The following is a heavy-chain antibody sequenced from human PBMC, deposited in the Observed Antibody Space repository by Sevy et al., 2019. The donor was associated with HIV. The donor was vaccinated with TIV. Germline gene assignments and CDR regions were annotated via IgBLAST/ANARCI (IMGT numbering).Heavy chain of an antibody. CDR2: IRQDGNEL. CDR1: GLTFDDYW. V-gene: IGHV3-7*01. Sequence: GGSLRLSCAASGLTFDDYWMQWVRQAPGQGLEWVADIRQDGNELYYADSVKGRFTISRDNAKESLFLQMTNLRVDDTAIYYCARRYFDLWGQGTLVTVSS. CDR3: ARRYFDL. J-gene: IGHJ4*02.